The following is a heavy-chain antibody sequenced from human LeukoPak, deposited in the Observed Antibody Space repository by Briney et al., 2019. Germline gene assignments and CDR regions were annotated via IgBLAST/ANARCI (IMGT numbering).Heavy chain of an antibody. CDR3: ARQLGYCTNGVCFTYYFDY. Sequence: GGSLRLSCAASGFTFSIYWMSWVRQAPGKGLEWVANIKQDGSEKYYVDSVKGRFTISRDNAKNSLYLQMNSLGAEDTAVYYCARQLGYCTNGVCFTYYFDYWGQGTLVTVSS. CDR2: IKQDGSEK. V-gene: IGHV3-7*01. J-gene: IGHJ4*02. CDR1: GFTFSIYW. D-gene: IGHD2-8*01.